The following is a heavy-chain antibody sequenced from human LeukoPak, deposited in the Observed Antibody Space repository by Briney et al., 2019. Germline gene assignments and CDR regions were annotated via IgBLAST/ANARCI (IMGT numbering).Heavy chain of an antibody. V-gene: IGHV3-53*01. CDR2: IYSGGTT. CDR1: GIIVSNNY. D-gene: IGHD1-26*01. Sequence: PGGSLRLSCAASGIIVSNNYMSWVRQAPGKGLEWVAFIYSGGTTYYPDSVKGRFTISRDSSKNSLYLQMNSLRAEDTALYYCARMLWEPRAFDVWGQGTMVTVSS. J-gene: IGHJ3*01. CDR3: ARMLWEPRAFDV.